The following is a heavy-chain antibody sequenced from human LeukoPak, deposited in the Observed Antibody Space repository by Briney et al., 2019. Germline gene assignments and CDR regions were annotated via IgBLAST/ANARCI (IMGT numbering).Heavy chain of an antibody. CDR2: ISGSGGST. CDR3: AKSHQPYDYYGMDV. CDR1: GSTFSSYA. D-gene: IGHD2-2*01. V-gene: IGHV3-23*01. J-gene: IGHJ6*02. Sequence: GGSLRLSCAASGSTFSSYAMGWVRQAPGKGLEWVSVISGSGGSTYYADSVKGRFTISRDNSKNTLYLEMNSLRAEDTAVYYCAKSHQPYDYYGMDVWGQGTTVTVPS.